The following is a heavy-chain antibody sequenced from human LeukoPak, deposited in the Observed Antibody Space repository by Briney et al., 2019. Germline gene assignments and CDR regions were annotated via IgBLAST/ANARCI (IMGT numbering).Heavy chain of an antibody. Sequence: ALVKVSCKASGGTFSSYAISWVRQAPGQGLEWMGRIIPILGIANYAQKFQGRVTITADKSTSTAYMELSSLRSEDTAVYYCAREANYYYGSSGYGPVHAFDIWGQGTMVTVSS. V-gene: IGHV1-69*04. CDR1: GGTFSSYA. D-gene: IGHD3-22*01. CDR3: AREANYYYGSSGYGPVHAFDI. J-gene: IGHJ3*02. CDR2: IIPILGIA.